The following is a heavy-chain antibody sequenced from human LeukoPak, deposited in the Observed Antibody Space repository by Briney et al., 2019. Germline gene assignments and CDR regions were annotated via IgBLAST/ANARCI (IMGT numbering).Heavy chain of an antibody. Sequence: SVKVSCKASGGTFSSYAISWVRQAPGQGLEWMGGIIPIFGTANYARKFQGRVTITADESTSTAYMELSSLRSEDTAVYYCASGYCSGGSCYSFERYFDYWGQGTLVTVSS. CDR2: IIPIFGTA. CDR3: ASGYCSGGSCYSFERYFDY. V-gene: IGHV1-69*13. D-gene: IGHD2-15*01. CDR1: GGTFSSYA. J-gene: IGHJ4*02.